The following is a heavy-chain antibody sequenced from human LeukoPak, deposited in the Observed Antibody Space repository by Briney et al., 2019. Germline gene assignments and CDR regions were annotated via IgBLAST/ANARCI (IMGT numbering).Heavy chain of an antibody. CDR3: ARTLGPPYYYGSESYDFDY. CDR2: ISAYNGNT. Sequence: ASVKVSCKASGYTFTSYGISWVRQAPGQGLEWMGWISAYNGNTNYAQKLQGRVTMTTDTSTSTAYMELRSLRSDDTAVYYCARTLGPPYYYGSESYDFDYWGQGTLVTVSS. D-gene: IGHD3-10*01. J-gene: IGHJ4*02. V-gene: IGHV1-18*04. CDR1: GYTFTSYG.